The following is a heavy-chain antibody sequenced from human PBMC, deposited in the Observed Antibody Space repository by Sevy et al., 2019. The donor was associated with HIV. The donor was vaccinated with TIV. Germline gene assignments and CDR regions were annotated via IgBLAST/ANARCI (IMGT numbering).Heavy chain of an antibody. CDR2: IFHTGNT. CDR1: SDSINSGDFS. CDR3: ARARGTLTVLTHFDY. V-gene: IGHV4-30-2*01. J-gene: IGHJ4*02. Sequence: LPETLSLTCAVSSDSINSGDFSWNWIRQPPGKGLEWIGYIFHTGNTYYRPSLKGRVPISIDTSKKYFSLRLNSVTAADTAVYYCARARGTLTVLTHFDYWGQGVLVTVSS. D-gene: IGHD1-1*01.